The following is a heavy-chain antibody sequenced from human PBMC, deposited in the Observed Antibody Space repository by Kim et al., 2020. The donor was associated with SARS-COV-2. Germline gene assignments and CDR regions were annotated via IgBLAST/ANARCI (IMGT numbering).Heavy chain of an antibody. CDR2: IYTSGST. D-gene: IGHD6-13*01. CDR3: ARDGEYSSSWYYRFDP. V-gene: IGHV4-61*02. CDR1: GGSISSGSDY. J-gene: IGHJ5*02. Sequence: SETLSLTCSVSGGSISSGSDYWSWIRQPAGKALEWIGRIYTSGSTNYNPSLKSRVTISVDTSKNQFSLKLSSVTAADTAVYYCARDGEYSSSWYYRFDPWGQGTLVTVSS.